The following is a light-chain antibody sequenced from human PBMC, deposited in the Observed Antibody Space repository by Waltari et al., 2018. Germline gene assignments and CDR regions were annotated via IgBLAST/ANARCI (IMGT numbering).Light chain of an antibody. CDR2: SNS. CDR3: LLYYGGPWV. V-gene: IGLV7-43*01. J-gene: IGLJ3*02. Sequence: QTVVTQEPSLTVSPGGTVTLTCASSTGAVTSDYYPNWFQQKTGQAPRALIHSNSVRYSRTPTRFSGSLLGDKAALTLSGVQPEDEADYYCLLYYGGPWVFGGGTKVTVL. CDR1: TGAVTSDYY.